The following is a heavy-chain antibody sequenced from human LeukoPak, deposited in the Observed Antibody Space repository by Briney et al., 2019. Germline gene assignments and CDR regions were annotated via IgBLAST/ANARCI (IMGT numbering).Heavy chain of an antibody. CDR2: IYYSGST. D-gene: IGHD3-3*01. Sequence: SSETLSLTCTVSGGSISSSSYYWGWIRQPPGKGLEWIGSIYYSGSTYYNPSLKSRVTISVDTSKNQFSLKLSSVTAADTAVYYCARGVTIFGVVMALYFDYWGQGTLVTVSS. CDR3: ARGVTIFGVVMALYFDY. J-gene: IGHJ4*02. CDR1: GGSISSSSYY. V-gene: IGHV4-39*01.